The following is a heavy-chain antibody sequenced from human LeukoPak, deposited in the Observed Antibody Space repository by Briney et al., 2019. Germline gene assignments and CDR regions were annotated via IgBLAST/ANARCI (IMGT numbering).Heavy chain of an antibody. Sequence: GGPLRLSCAASGFTFSSYSMNWVRQAPGKGLEWVSSISSSSSYIYYADSVKGRFTISRDNAKNSLYLQMNSLRAEDTAVYYCARAQDIVVVPALFDPWGQGTLVTVSS. CDR3: ARAQDIVVVPALFDP. CDR1: GFTFSSYS. V-gene: IGHV3-21*01. D-gene: IGHD2-2*01. J-gene: IGHJ5*02. CDR2: ISSSSSYI.